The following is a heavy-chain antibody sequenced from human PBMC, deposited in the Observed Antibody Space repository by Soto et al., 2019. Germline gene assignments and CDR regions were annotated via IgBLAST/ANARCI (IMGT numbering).Heavy chain of an antibody. D-gene: IGHD6-6*01. CDR3: ARAGQQLVQGYYFDY. V-gene: IGHV1-69*13. Sequence: SVKVSCKASGGTFSSYAISWVRQAPGQGLEWMGGIIPIFGTANYAQRFQGRVTITADESTSTAYMELSSLRSEDTAVYYCARAGQQLVQGYYFDYWGQGTLVTVSS. CDR2: IIPIFGTA. J-gene: IGHJ4*02. CDR1: GGTFSSYA.